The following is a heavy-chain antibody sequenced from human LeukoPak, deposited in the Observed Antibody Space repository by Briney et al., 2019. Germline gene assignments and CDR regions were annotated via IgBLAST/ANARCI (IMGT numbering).Heavy chain of an antibody. V-gene: IGHV3-30*02. J-gene: IGHJ6*03. CDR3: ARGSGSSWYAYYYYMDV. Sequence: GGSLRLSCAASGFTFSSYGMHWVRQAPGKGLEWVAFIRYDGSKKYYADSVKGRFTISRDNSKNTLYLQMNSLRAEDTAVYYCARGSGSSWYAYYYYMDVWGKGTTVTVSS. CDR2: IRYDGSKK. CDR1: GFTFSSYG. D-gene: IGHD6-13*01.